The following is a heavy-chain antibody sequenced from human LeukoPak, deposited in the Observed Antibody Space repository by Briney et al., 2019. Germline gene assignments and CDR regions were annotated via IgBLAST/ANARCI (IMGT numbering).Heavy chain of an antibody. Sequence: GGSLRLSCAASRFTFSSYAMHWVRQAPGKGLEWVAVISYDGSNKYYADSVKGRFTISRDNSKNTLYLQMNSLRAEDTAVYYCARAIGKYYYYGMDVWGQGTTVTVSS. J-gene: IGHJ6*02. CDR3: ARAIGKYYYYGMDV. CDR2: ISYDGSNK. CDR1: RFTFSSYA. V-gene: IGHV3-30-3*01. D-gene: IGHD1-1*01.